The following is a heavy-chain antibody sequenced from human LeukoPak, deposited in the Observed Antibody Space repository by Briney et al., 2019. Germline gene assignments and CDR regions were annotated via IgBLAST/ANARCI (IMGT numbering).Heavy chain of an antibody. J-gene: IGHJ5*02. D-gene: IGHD4-17*01. CDR3: ACDYGDYTAFDP. Sequence: TSETLSLTCAVYGGSFSGYYWSWIRQPPGKGLEWIGAINHSGRTNYNPSLKSRVTISVDTSKNQFSLELSSVTAADTAVYYCACDYGDYTAFDPWGQGTLVTVSS. CDR1: GGSFSGYY. V-gene: IGHV4-34*01. CDR2: INHSGRT.